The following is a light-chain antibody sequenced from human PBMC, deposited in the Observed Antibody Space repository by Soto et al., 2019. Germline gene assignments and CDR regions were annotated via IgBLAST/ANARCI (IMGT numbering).Light chain of an antibody. V-gene: IGKV1-39*01. J-gene: IGKJ1*01. Sequence: DIQMTQSPSSLSASLGDRVTITCRPSESIRTELNWFQQRPGKAPRLLIYDTFTLQSGVPSRFSGSVSGTEFALTISSLQAGDSAIYDCQQSFTTPWTFGQGTKVEI. CDR1: ESIRTE. CDR2: DTF. CDR3: QQSFTTPWT.